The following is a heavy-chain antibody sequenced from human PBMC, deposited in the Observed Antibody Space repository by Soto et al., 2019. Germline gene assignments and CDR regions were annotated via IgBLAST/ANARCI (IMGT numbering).Heavy chain of an antibody. Sequence: VKVSCKASGYTFTGYYMHWVRQAPGQGLEWMGWINPNSGGTNYAQKFQGRVTMTRDTSTSTLYMELSSLRSEDTAVYYCARDWEFGFWGQGTLVTVSS. CDR2: INPNSGGT. CDR1: GYTFTGYY. V-gene: IGHV1-2*02. J-gene: IGHJ4*02. D-gene: IGHD3-10*01. CDR3: ARDWEFGF.